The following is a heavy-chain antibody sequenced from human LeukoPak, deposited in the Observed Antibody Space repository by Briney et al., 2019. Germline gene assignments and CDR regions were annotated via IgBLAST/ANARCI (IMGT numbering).Heavy chain of an antibody. CDR1: GGSISYYC. D-gene: IGHD3-10*01. V-gene: IGHV4-59*01. Sequence: SETLSLTCTVSGGSISYYCWSWIRQPPGKGLEWIGYIYYSGSTNYNPSLMSRVTISVDTSKNQFSLKLSSVTAADTAVYNCARAGGAIDYWGQGTLVTVSS. CDR2: IYYSGST. J-gene: IGHJ4*02. CDR3: ARAGGAIDY.